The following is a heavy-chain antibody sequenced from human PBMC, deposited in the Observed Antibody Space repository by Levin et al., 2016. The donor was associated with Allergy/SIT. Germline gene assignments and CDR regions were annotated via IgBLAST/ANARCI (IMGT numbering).Heavy chain of an antibody. CDR3: APPPVTMVRELSDDY. J-gene: IGHJ4*02. D-gene: IGHD3-10*01. CDR1: GFTFSSYS. CDR2: ISGSGGST. V-gene: IGHV3-23*01. Sequence: GESLKISCAASGFTFSSYSMSWVRQAPGKGLEWVSAISGSGGSTYYADSVKGRFTISRDNSKNTLYLQMNSLRAEDTAVYYCAPPPVTMVRELSDDYWGQGTLVTVSS.